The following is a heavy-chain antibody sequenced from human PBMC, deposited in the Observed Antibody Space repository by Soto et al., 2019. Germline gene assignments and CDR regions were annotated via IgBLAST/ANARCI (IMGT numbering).Heavy chain of an antibody. J-gene: IGHJ3*02. V-gene: IGHV3-13*01. CDR3: ARAQGTRRDSSGYSNDAFDI. CDR2: IGTAGDT. D-gene: IGHD3-22*01. CDR1: GFTFSSYD. Sequence: EVQLVESGGGLVQPGGSLRLSCAASGFTFSSYDMHRVRQATGKGLEWVSAIGTAGDTYYPGSVKGRFTISRENAKNSLYLQMNSLRAGDTAVYYCARAQGTRRDSSGYSNDAFDIWGQGTMVTVSS.